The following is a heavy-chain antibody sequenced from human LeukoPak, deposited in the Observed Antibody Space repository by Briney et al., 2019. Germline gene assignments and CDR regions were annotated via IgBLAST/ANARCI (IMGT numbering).Heavy chain of an antibody. J-gene: IGHJ6*02. Sequence: ASVKVSCKASGYALSGYYMHWVRQAPGQGLEWMGRINPNSGGTNYLQTFQGRVTMTSNTSISTAYKELIRLTSDDTAVYYCAREGSQSGMDVWGQGTTVTVSS. D-gene: IGHD2-15*01. CDR2: INPNSGGT. V-gene: IGHV1-2*06. CDR3: AREGSQSGMDV. CDR1: GYALSGYY.